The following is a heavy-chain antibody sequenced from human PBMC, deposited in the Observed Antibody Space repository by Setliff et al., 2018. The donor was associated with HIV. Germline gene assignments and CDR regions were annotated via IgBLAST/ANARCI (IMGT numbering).Heavy chain of an antibody. CDR3: AREGLGHSNARGAFDF. CDR2: INVGNGNT. J-gene: IGHJ3*01. V-gene: IGHV1-18*01. D-gene: IGHD4-4*01. Sequence: GASVKVSCKASGYTFLNYGISWVRQTPGRGLEWMAWINVGNGNTKTARKFQGRVALTTDTSTSTAHMELRNLRSDDTAVYYCAREGLGHSNARGAFDFWGQGTMVTVSS. CDR1: GYTFLNYG.